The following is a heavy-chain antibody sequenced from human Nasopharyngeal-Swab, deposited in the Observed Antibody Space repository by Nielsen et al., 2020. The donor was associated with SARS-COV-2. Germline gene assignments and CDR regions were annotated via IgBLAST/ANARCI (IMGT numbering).Heavy chain of an antibody. Sequence: SVKVSCKASGDTFSHYPISWVRQAPGQGLEWMGRIVPIVDVANYAQTFQGRVTITADRVMTTAYMELSSLRSEDTAVYYSATAKRHRRWMATHDYWGQGTLVTVSS. CDR2: IVPIVDVA. CDR3: ATAKRHRRWMATHDY. D-gene: IGHD5-24*01. CDR1: GDTFSHYP. V-gene: IGHV1-69*02. J-gene: IGHJ4*02.